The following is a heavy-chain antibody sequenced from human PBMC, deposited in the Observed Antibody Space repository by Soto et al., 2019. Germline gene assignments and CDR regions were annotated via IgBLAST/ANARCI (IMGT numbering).Heavy chain of an antibody. Sequence: PSETLSLTCNVSDGYISTGYYFWSWVRQSPGKGLEWIGPIYSSGTTYYNPSLKSRITISVDTSKNQFSLKLTSVTAADTAVYYCASRQQHVGLVEYWGQGTMVTVSS. J-gene: IGHJ4*02. CDR2: IYSSGTT. V-gene: IGHV4-30-4*01. CDR3: ASRQQHVGLVEY. CDR1: DGYISTGYYF. D-gene: IGHD6-13*01.